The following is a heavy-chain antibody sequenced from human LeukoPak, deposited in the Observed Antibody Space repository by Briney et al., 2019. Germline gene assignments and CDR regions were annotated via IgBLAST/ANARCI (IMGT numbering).Heavy chain of an antibody. CDR3: ARHIGDYPYYFDF. CDR1: GGSISSGGYC. V-gene: IGHV4-31*03. CDR2: IFYSGST. J-gene: IGHJ4*02. D-gene: IGHD4-17*01. Sequence: SETLSLTCTVSGGSISSGGYCWSWLRQHPVKGLEWFGYIFYSGSTYYNPSLKSRVTISVDTSKNQFSLKLSSVTAADSAVYYCARHIGDYPYYFDFWGQGTLVTVSS.